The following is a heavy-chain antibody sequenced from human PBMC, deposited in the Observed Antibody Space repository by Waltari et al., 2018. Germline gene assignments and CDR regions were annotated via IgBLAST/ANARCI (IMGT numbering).Heavy chain of an antibody. CDR3: ARRGRMAGTTDY. CDR2: INHSGST. Sequence: QVQLQQWGAGLLKPSETLSLTCAVYGGSFSGYYWSWIRQPPGKGLGWIGEINHSGSTNYNPSLKSRVTISVDTSKNQFSLKLSSVTAADTAVYYCARRGRMAGTTDYWGQGTLVTVSS. V-gene: IGHV4-34*01. D-gene: IGHD1-7*01. J-gene: IGHJ4*02. CDR1: GGSFSGYY.